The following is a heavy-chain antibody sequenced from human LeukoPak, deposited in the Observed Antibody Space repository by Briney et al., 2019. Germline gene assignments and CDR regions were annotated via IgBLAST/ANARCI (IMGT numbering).Heavy chain of an antibody. CDR2: IYHSGST. Sequence: PSETLPLTCTLSGGSISTYYWSWIRQPPGKGLEWIGYIYHSGSTNYNPSLKSPVTISVDTSKNQFSLKLSSVTAADTAVYYCARGGGYASPIGYWGQGALVTVSS. CDR1: GGSISTYY. D-gene: IGHD5-12*01. J-gene: IGHJ4*02. CDR3: ARGGGYASPIGY. V-gene: IGHV4-59*01.